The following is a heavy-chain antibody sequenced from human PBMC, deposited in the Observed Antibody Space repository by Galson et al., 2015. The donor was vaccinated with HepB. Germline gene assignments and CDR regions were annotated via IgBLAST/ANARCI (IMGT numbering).Heavy chain of an antibody. J-gene: IGHJ4*02. CDR3: AKDADCGGDCYLYYFDY. V-gene: IGHV3-23*01. CDR1: GFTFSRYA. Sequence: SLRLSCAASGFTFSRYAMSWVRQAPGKGLEWVSGISGSGDNTYYADSVKGRFTISRDNSKNTLYLQMNSLRAEDTDVYYCAKDADCGGDCYLYYFDYWGQGTLVTVSS. D-gene: IGHD2-21*02. CDR2: ISGSGDNT.